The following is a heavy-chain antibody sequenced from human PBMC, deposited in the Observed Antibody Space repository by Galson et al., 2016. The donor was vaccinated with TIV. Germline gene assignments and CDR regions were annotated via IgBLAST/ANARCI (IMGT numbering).Heavy chain of an antibody. CDR3: ARVHYSEITGYSFDF. J-gene: IGHJ4*02. CDR2: MSPSNGNT. D-gene: IGHD3-9*01. CDR1: GYTFTRFD. V-gene: IGHV1-8*01. Sequence: SVKVSCKASGYTFTRFDISWIRQAPGQGLEWMGWMSPSNGNTGYAQKFRGRITMTTHPSTTTAYMELSGLTSEDTAVYYCARVHYSEITGYSFDFWGQGTLVTVSS.